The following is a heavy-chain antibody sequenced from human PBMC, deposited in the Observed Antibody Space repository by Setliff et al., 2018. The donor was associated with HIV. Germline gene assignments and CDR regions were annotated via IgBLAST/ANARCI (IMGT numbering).Heavy chain of an antibody. CDR2: IIPLFGTA. J-gene: IGHJ4*02. CDR3: ARDRSYYPNYFDF. Sequence: SVKVSCKASGDTFSNSLVTWVRQAPGQGLEWMGGIIPLFGTANYAQKFQGRATMTTDESTITSYMELSSLRSEDTAVYYCARDRSYYPNYFDFWGQGTLVTVSS. D-gene: IGHD3-10*01. CDR1: GDTFSNSL. V-gene: IGHV1-69*05.